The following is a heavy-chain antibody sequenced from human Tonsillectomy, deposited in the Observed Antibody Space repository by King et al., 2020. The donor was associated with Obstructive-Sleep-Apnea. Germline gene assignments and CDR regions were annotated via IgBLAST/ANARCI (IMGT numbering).Heavy chain of an antibody. CDR1: GYTFTNYA. CDR2: INTNTGNP. CDR3: ARLTTMTPDWYFDL. J-gene: IGHJ2*01. D-gene: IGHD4-17*01. Sequence: QLVQSGSELKKPGASVKVSCEASGYTFTNYALNGVRQAPGQGLEWMGWINTNTGNPTYAQGFTRRFVFSLDTSVSTAYLQISSLKAEDTAVYYCARLTTMTPDWYFDLWGRGTLVTVSS. V-gene: IGHV7-4-1*02.